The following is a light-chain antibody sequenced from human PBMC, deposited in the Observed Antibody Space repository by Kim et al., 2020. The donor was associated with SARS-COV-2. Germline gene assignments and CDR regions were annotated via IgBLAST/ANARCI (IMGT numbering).Light chain of an antibody. V-gene: IGLV4-69*01. CDR1: SGHSSYT. Sequence: QPVLTKSPSASASLGASVKLTCTLSSGHSSYTIAWHQQQPEKGPRYLMKLNSDGSHSKGDGIPDRFSGSSSGAERYLTISSLQSEDEADYYCQTWGTGWVFGGGTQLTVL. CDR2: LNSDGSH. CDR3: QTWGTGWV. J-gene: IGLJ3*02.